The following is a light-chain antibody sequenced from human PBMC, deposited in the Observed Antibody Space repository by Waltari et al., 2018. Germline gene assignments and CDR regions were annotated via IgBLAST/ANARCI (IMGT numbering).Light chain of an antibody. Sequence: DIQMTQSPSSLPASVGDRVTITCRASQSISSYLNWYQQKPGKAPKLLIYAASSLQSGVPSRFSGSGSGTDFTLTISSLQPEDFATYYCQQSYSTPQAYTFGQGTKLEIK. CDR1: QSISSY. CDR2: AAS. J-gene: IGKJ2*01. CDR3: QQSYSTPQAYT. V-gene: IGKV1-39*01.